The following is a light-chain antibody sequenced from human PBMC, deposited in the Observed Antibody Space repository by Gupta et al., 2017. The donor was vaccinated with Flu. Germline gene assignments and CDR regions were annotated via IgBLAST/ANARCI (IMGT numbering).Light chain of an antibody. Sequence: SVMTQQPSVSVAPGPTATCTCVATTIATDNVLWYQQQPGQDRVLVVDDESARPSGIPGRFSGSNSGNMTTLTITRVEAGDEYDYYCQLRDNGGVFGTGTKVTVL. V-gene: IGLV3-21*02. CDR1: TIATDN. J-gene: IGLJ1*01. CDR2: DES. CDR3: QLRDNGGV.